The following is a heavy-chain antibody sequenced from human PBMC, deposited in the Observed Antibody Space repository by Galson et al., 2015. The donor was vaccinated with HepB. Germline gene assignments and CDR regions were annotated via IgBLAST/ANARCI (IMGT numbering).Heavy chain of an antibody. J-gene: IGHJ6*02. CDR3: AKALSPADYYYYGMDV. CDR1: GFTFSSYG. V-gene: IGHV3-30*18. Sequence: LRLSCAASGFTFSSYGMHWVRQAPGKGLEWVAVISYDGSNKYYADSVKGRFTISRDNSKNTLYLQMNSLRAEDTAVYYCAKALSPADYYYYGMDVWGQGTTVTVSS. D-gene: IGHD2-2*01. CDR2: ISYDGSNK.